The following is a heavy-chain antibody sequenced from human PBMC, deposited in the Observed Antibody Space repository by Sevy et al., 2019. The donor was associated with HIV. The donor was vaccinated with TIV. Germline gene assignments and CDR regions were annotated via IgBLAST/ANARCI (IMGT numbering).Heavy chain of an antibody. CDR2: ISYDGSNK. J-gene: IGHJ4*02. Sequence: GGYLRLSCAASGFTFSSYAMHWVRQAPGKGLEWVAVISYDGSNKYYADSVKGRFTISRDNSKNTLYLQMNSLRAEDTAVYYCARGPLAYPYYFDYWGQGTLVTVSS. CDR3: ARGPLAYPYYFDY. V-gene: IGHV3-30-3*01. CDR1: GFTFSSYA.